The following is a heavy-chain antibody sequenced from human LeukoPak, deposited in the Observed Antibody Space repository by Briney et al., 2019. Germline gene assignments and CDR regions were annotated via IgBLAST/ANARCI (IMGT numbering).Heavy chain of an antibody. CDR3: AKERSSSGGSSDGYFDY. J-gene: IGHJ4*02. D-gene: IGHD2-15*01. V-gene: IGHV3-13*01. CDR1: GFTFSDHA. CDR2: VGIAADT. Sequence: GGSLRLSCAASGFTFSDHAMHWVRQAPGKGLGWVSAVGIAADTFYPGSVKGRFTISRDNSKNTLYLQMNSLRVEDTALYYCAKERSSSGGSSDGYFDYWGQGTLVTVSS.